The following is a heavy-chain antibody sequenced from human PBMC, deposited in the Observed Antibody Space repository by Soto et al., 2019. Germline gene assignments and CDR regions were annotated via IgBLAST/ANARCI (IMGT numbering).Heavy chain of an antibody. J-gene: IGHJ5*02. CDR3: AREFITLVRGVIVSSAPLNWSDP. CDR2: IYYSGST. V-gene: IGHV4-30-4*01. D-gene: IGHD3-10*01. CDR1: GGSISSGDYY. Sequence: SETLSLTCTVTGGSISSGDYYWSWIRQPPGKGLEWIGYIYYSGSTYYNTSLKSRVTISVDTSKNQYYLKLSSVTAADTFVYYCAREFITLVRGVIVSSAPLNWSDPWCPGTLVTVSS.